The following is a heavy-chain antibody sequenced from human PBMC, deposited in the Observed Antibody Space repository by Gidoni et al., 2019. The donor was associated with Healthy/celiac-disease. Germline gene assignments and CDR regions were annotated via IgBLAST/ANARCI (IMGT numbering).Heavy chain of an antibody. CDR3: ARDPPGSYQGYYFDY. J-gene: IGHJ4*02. CDR1: GFTFSRYA. CDR2: ISYDGSNK. Sequence: QVQLVESGGGVVQPGRSLRLSCAASGFTFSRYAMHWVRQAPGKGLEWVAVISYDGSNKYYADSVKGRFTISRDNSKNTLYLQMNSLRAEDTAVYYCARDPPGSYQGYYFDYWGQGTLVTVSS. V-gene: IGHV3-30-3*01. D-gene: IGHD1-26*01.